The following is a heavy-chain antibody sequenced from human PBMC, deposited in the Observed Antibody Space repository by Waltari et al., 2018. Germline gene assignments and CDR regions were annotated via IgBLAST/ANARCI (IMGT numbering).Heavy chain of an antibody. Sequence: QVQLQESGPGLVKPSETLSLTCAVSGYSISSGYYWGWIRQPPGKGLEWIGSIYQSGSTYYNPSLKSRVTISVDTSKNQFSLKLSSVTAADTAVYYCARDGWSSGYYYRDDAFDIWGQGTMVTVSS. CDR3: ARDGWSSGYYYRDDAFDI. CDR2: IYQSGST. CDR1: GYSISSGYY. D-gene: IGHD3-22*01. J-gene: IGHJ3*02. V-gene: IGHV4-38-2*02.